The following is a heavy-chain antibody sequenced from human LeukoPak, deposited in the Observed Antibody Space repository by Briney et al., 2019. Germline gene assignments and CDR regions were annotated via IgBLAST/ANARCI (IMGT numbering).Heavy chain of an antibody. J-gene: IGHJ4*02. CDR1: GFTFNIYA. V-gene: IGHV3-64D*06. CDR3: VKYHNSCYSV. CDR2: IRNDGGGT. D-gene: IGHD2-21*01. Sequence: GVSLRLSCSASGFTFNIYAMHGVRQAPGKGLEYVSSIRNDGGGTYYGDSVKGRFTISRDNSKNTLYLQMSSLRTEDTAVYYCVKYHNSCYSVWGQGTLVAVSS.